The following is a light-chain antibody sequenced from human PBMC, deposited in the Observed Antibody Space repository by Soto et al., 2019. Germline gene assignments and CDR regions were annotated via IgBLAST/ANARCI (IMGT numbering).Light chain of an antibody. CDR2: AAS. CDR1: QSISGF. Sequence: DIQMTQSPSSLSASVGDRVTITCRASQSISGFLNWFQQKPGKAPKFLIYAASTLQSGVPSRFSGSGSGTEFTLTISSLQPADFTTYFCQQGYSTPITFGQGTRLEIK. J-gene: IGKJ5*01. CDR3: QQGYSTPIT. V-gene: IGKV1-39*01.